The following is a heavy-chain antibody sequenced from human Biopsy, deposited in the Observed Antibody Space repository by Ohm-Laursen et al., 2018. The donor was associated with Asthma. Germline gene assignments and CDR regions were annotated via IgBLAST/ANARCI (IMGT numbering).Heavy chain of an antibody. CDR1: GYNFISFA. V-gene: IGHV1-3*04. D-gene: IGHD3-9*01. J-gene: IGHJ3*01. CDR3: ARTCYDFLTGQVKDVFGV. CDR2: VNTGNGAT. Sequence: GASVKVSCKASGYNFISFAIHWVRQAPGQRLEWMGWVNTGNGATKYSQKFQGRVTITRDTSASTAYMELRSLRSEDTATYYCARTCYDFLTGQVKDVFGVWGQGTMVTVSS.